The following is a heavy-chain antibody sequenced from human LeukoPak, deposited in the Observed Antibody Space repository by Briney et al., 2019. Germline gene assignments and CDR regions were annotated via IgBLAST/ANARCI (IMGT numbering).Heavy chain of an antibody. J-gene: IGHJ6*03. CDR1: GGSISNYY. CDR2: IYYSGST. V-gene: IGHV4-59*12. CDR3: ARTYGSGSYLVGYMDV. D-gene: IGHD3-10*01. Sequence: SETLSLTCTVSGGSISNYYWSWIRQPPGKGLEWIGYIYYSGSTNYNPSLKSRLTISVDTSKNQFSLKLSSVTAADTAVYYCARTYGSGSYLVGYMDVWGKGTTVTVSS.